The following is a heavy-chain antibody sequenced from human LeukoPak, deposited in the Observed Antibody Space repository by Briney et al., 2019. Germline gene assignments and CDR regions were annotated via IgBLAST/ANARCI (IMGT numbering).Heavy chain of an antibody. J-gene: IGHJ3*02. CDR2: INHSGST. CDR3: GATDAFDI. V-gene: IGHV4-34*01. CDR1: GGSFSGYY. Sequence: SETLSLTCAVYGGSFSGYYWSWIRQPPGKGLEWIGEINHSGSTNYNPSLKSRVNISVDTSKNQFSLKLSSVTAADTAVYYCGATDAFDIWGQGTMVTVSS.